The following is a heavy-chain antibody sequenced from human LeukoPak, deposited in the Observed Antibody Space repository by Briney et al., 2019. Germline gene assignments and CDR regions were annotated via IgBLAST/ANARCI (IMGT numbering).Heavy chain of an antibody. Sequence: PGGSLRLSCAASGFTFSSYGMHWVRQAPGKGLEWVAFIRYDGSNKYYADSVKGRFTISRDNSKNTLYLQMNSLRAEDTAVYYCAKDRGYSSGWYGFYYYMDVWGKGTTVTISS. D-gene: IGHD6-19*01. CDR2: IRYDGSNK. J-gene: IGHJ6*03. CDR1: GFTFSSYG. CDR3: AKDRGYSSGWYGFYYYMDV. V-gene: IGHV3-30*02.